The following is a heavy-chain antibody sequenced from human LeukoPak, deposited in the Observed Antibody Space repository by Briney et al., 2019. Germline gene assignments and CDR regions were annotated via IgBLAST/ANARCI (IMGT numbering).Heavy chain of an antibody. Sequence: GGSLRLSCAASGFTFSRYGMHWVRQAPGKGLEWVAGISYDGTNSYYADSVKGRFTISRDNSKSTLYLQINNLRPEDTAVYYCTKRGYSNSWYGDYWGQGTLVTVSS. CDR1: GFTFSRYG. D-gene: IGHD6-13*01. J-gene: IGHJ4*02. V-gene: IGHV3-30*18. CDR2: ISYDGTNS. CDR3: TKRGYSNSWYGDY.